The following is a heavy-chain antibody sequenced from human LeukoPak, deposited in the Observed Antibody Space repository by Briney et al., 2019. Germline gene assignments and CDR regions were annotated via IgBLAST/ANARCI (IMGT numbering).Heavy chain of an antibody. CDR3: GKGRLGELSL. J-gene: IGHJ4*02. Sequence: GGSLRLSCAASGFTFDDYAMHWVRQAPGKGLEWVSLISGDGGSTYYVDSVKGRFTISRDNSKNSLYLQMNSLRTEDTAVYYCGKGRLGELSLWGQGTLVTVSS. V-gene: IGHV3-43*02. D-gene: IGHD3-16*02. CDR1: GFTFDDYA. CDR2: ISGDGGST.